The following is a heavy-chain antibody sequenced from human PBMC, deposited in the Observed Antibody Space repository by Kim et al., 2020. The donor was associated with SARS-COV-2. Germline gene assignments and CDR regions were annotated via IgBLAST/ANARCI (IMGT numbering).Heavy chain of an antibody. CDR1: GGSISSSSYY. CDR3: AFEHRFGESDAFDI. CDR2: IYYSGST. Sequence: SETLSLTCTVSGGSISSSSYYWGWIRQPPGKGLEWIGSIYYSGSTYYNPSLKSRVTISVDTSKNQFSLKLSSVTAADTAVYYCAFEHRFGESDAFDIWGQGTMVTVSS. V-gene: IGHV4-39*07. J-gene: IGHJ3*02. D-gene: IGHD3-10*01.